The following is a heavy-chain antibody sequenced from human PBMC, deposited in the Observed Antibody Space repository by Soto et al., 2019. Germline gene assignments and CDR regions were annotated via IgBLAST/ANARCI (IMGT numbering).Heavy chain of an antibody. CDR3: AKDLIAVLSPDAFDI. CDR2: ISGSGGST. Sequence: PVGSLRLSCAASGFTFSSYAMSWVRQAPGKGLEWVSAISGSGGSTYYADSVKGRFTISRDNSKNTLYLQMNSLRAEDTAVYYCAKDLIAVLSPDAFDIWGQGTMVTVSS. CDR1: GFTFSSYA. D-gene: IGHD6-19*01. J-gene: IGHJ3*02. V-gene: IGHV3-23*01.